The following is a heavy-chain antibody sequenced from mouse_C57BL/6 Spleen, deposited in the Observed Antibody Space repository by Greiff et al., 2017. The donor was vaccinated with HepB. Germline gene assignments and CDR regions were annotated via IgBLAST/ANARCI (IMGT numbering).Heavy chain of an antibody. V-gene: IGHV1-19*01. CDR2: INPYNGGT. D-gene: IGHD2-4*01. CDR1: GYTFTDYY. CDR3: ARRRLRQGDYYAMDY. J-gene: IGHJ4*01. Sequence: EVQLQQSGPVLVKPGASVKMSCKASGYTFTDYYMNWVKQSHGKSLGWIGVINPYNGGTSYNQKFKGKATLTVDKSSSTAYMELNSLTSEDSAVYYCARRRLRQGDYYAMDYWGQGTSVTVSS.